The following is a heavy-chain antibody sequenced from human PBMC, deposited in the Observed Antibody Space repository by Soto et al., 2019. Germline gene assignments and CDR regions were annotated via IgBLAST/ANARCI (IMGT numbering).Heavy chain of an antibody. Sequence: HPGGSLRLSCAASGFTFSSYAMSWVRQAPGKGLEWVSAISGSGGSTYYADSVKGRFTISRDNSKNTLYLQMNSLRAEDTAVYYCAKLLIEQPTAPRSVETPGVFSFDPWGQGTLVTVSS. CDR2: ISGSGGST. CDR3: AKLLIEQPTAPRSVETPGVFSFDP. J-gene: IGHJ5*02. D-gene: IGHD2-15*01. V-gene: IGHV3-23*01. CDR1: GFTFSSYA.